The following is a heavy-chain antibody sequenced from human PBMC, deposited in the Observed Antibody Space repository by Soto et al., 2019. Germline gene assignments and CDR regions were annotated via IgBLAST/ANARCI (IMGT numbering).Heavy chain of an antibody. CDR2: ISSSGSTI. CDR3: ASFHDDAFDI. J-gene: IGHJ3*02. CDR1: GFTFSDYY. Sequence: PGGSLRLSSAASGFTFSDYYMSWIRQAPGKGLEWVSYISSSGSTIYYADSVKGRFTISRDNAKNSLYLQMNSLRAEDTAVYCCASFHDDAFDIWGQGTMVTVSS. V-gene: IGHV3-11*01.